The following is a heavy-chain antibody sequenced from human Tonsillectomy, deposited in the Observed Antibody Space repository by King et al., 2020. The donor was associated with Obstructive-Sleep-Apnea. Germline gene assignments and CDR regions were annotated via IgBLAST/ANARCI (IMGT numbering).Heavy chain of an antibody. D-gene: IGHD6-13*01. J-gene: IGHJ5*01. V-gene: IGHV1-18*04. CDR1: GYTFTNYG. CDR3: TRDNQAAAGTNWFDS. CDR2: INGNNGNS. Sequence: QLVQSGAEMKKPGASVQVSCKASGYTFTNYGFSWVRQAPGLGLEWMGWINGNNGNSKYGPKFQGRDTMTIDTSTRTAYMELRSLRSDDTAMYYCTRDNQAAAGTNWFDSWGQGTLVTVSS.